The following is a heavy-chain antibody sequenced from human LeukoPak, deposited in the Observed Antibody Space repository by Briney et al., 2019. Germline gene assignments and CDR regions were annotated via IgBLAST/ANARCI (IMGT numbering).Heavy chain of an antibody. CDR3: ASRLKTPSDYGLSKYYFDS. D-gene: IGHD4-17*01. V-gene: IGHV3-23*01. CDR2: ISGSDAIT. J-gene: IGHJ4*02. CDR1: GFTFSSYA. Sequence: GGSLRLSCAASGFTFSSYAMSWVRQAPGKGLEWVSAISGSDAITYYADSVKGRFTISRDNIRNTLYLQINSLRAEDTAVYYCASRLKTPSDYGLSKYYFDSWGQGTLVTVSS.